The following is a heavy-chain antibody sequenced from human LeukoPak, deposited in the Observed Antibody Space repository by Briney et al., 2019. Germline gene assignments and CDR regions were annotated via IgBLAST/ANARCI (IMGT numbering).Heavy chain of an antibody. Sequence: SETLSLTCTVSGASISSYYWSWIRQPPGKGLEWIGEINHSGSTNYNPSLKSRVTISVDTSKNQFSLKLSSVTAADTAVYYCARLPLRYFDWLSPFDYWGQGTLVTVSS. CDR1: GASISSYY. V-gene: IGHV4-34*01. J-gene: IGHJ4*02. CDR3: ARLPLRYFDWLSPFDY. CDR2: INHSGST. D-gene: IGHD3-9*01.